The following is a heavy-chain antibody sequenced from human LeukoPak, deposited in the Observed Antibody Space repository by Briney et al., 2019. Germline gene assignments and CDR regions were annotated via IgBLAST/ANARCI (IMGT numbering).Heavy chain of an antibody. V-gene: IGHV3-21*04. J-gene: IGHJ3*02. CDR3: AREGAGGAFDI. CDR1: GFTFSSYS. Sequence: TGGSLRLSCAASGFTFSSYSMNWVRQAPGKGLEWVSSISSSSSYIYYADSVKGRFTISRDNAKNSLYLQMNSLRAEDTAVYYCAREGAGGAFDIWGQGTMVTVSS. D-gene: IGHD3-10*01. CDR2: ISSSSSYI.